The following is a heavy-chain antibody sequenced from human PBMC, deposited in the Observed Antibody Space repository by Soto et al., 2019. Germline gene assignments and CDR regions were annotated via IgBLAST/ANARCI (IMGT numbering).Heavy chain of an antibody. D-gene: IGHD6-19*01. V-gene: IGHV4-34*01. Sequence: SETLSLTCSVYVGSFSGYYWSWSRQPPGKGLEWIGEINHSGSTNYNPSLKSRVTISVDTSKNQFSLKLSSVTAADTAVYYCARVIAVRGWFDPWGQGTLVTVSS. J-gene: IGHJ5*02. CDR2: INHSGST. CDR3: ARVIAVRGWFDP. CDR1: VGSFSGYY.